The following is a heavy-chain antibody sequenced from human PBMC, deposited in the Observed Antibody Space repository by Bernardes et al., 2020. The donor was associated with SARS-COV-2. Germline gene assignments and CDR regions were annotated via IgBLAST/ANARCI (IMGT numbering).Heavy chain of an antibody. D-gene: IGHD4-17*01. CDR3: ARGLRWAFDY. CDR1: GFTVSSKY. CDR2: IQSGGYT. Sequence: PRLSCAVSGFTVSSKYVNWVRQAPGKGLEWVSVIQSGGYTNYADSVKGRFTVSRDTSENTVSLQMNSLRAEDTAVYYCARGLRWAFDYWGQGTLVSVSS. V-gene: IGHV3-53*01. J-gene: IGHJ4*02.